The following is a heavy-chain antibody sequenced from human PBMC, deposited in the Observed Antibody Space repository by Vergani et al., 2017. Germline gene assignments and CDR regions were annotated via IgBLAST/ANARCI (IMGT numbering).Heavy chain of an antibody. CDR1: GGSISSYY. CDR3: ARRLTYYYDSSGYYRATDDAFDI. CDR2: IYYSRST. J-gene: IGHJ3*02. V-gene: IGHV4-59*01. D-gene: IGHD3-22*01. Sequence: QVQLQESGPGLVKPSETLSLTCTVSGGSISSYYWSWFRQPPGKGLEWIGYIYYSRSTTYNPSLKSRVTISVDTSKSQFSLKLSPVTAADTAVYYCARRLTYYYDSSGYYRATDDAFDIWGQGTMVTVSS.